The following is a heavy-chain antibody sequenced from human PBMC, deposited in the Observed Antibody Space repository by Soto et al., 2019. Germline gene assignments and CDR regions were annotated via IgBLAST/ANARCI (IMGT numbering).Heavy chain of an antibody. Sequence: SVKVSCKASGYTFTSYYMHWVRQAPGQGLEWMGIINPSGGSTSYAQKFQGRVTMTRDTSTSTVYMELSSLRSEDTAVYYCARERSVPAANDYYYYGMDVWGQGTTVTVS. CDR1: GYTFTSYY. V-gene: IGHV1-46*01. J-gene: IGHJ6*02. CDR3: ARERSVPAANDYYYYGMDV. D-gene: IGHD2-2*01. CDR2: INPSGGST.